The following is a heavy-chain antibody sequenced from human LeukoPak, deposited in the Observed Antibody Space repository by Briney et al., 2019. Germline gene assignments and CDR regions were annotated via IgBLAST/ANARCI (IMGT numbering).Heavy chain of an antibody. D-gene: IGHD3-10*01. CDR2: IKQDGTEK. V-gene: IGHV3-7*04. Sequence: PGGSLKLSCAVSGFPFSSYWMNWVRQPPGKGLEWVAKIKQDGTEKYYVDSVKGRFTISRDNAKNSLYLHMNSVRAEDSAVYYCARGFYSFVYCRQGTLVTVSS. CDR3: ARGFYSFVY. J-gene: IGHJ4*02. CDR1: GFPFSSYW.